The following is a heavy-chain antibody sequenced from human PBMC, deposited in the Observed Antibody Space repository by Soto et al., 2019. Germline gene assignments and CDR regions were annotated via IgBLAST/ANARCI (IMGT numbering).Heavy chain of an antibody. CDR1: GYTFTSYG. V-gene: IGHV1-18*01. J-gene: IGHJ3*02. D-gene: IGHD3-9*01. CDR3: ARGSRYFDWLSRPGAFDI. Sequence: ASVKVSCKASGYTFTSYGISWVRQSPGQGLEWMGWISAYNGNTNYAQKLQGRVTMTTDTSTSTAYMELRSLRSDDTAVYYCARGSRYFDWLSRPGAFDIWGQGTMVTVSS. CDR2: ISAYNGNT.